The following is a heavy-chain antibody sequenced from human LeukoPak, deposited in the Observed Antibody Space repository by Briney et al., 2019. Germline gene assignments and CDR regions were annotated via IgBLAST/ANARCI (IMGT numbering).Heavy chain of an antibody. CDR2: ISGSGGST. Sequence: GGSLRLSCAACGFTFSSYAMSWVRQAPGKGLEWVSAISGSGGSTYYADSVKGRFTISRDNSKNTLYLQMNSLRAEDTAVYYCAKYRRPAPQYYFDYWGQGTLVTVSS. CDR1: GFTFSSYA. J-gene: IGHJ4*02. CDR3: AKYRRPAPQYYFDY. V-gene: IGHV3-23*01. D-gene: IGHD1-26*01.